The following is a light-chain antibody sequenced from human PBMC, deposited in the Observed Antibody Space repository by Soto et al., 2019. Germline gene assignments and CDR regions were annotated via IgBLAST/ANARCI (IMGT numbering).Light chain of an antibody. J-gene: IGLJ3*02. CDR3: QSYDSSLSEGV. Sequence: QSVLTQPPSVSGAPGQRVTISCTGSSSNIGAGYNVYWYQQLPGTAPKLLIYGNNNRPAGVPDRFSDSQSGTSASLAITDLQAEDGADYYCQSYDSSLSEGVFGGGTKLTVL. CDR1: SSNIGAGYN. CDR2: GNN. V-gene: IGLV1-40*01.